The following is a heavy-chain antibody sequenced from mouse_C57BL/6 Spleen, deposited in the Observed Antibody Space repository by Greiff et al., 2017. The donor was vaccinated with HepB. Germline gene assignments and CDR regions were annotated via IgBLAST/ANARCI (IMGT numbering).Heavy chain of an antibody. J-gene: IGHJ2*01. CDR1: GFTFSSYA. V-gene: IGHV5-4*01. CDR3: AREVLYDYDDYFDY. D-gene: IGHD2-4*01. Sequence: VQLKESGGGLVKPGGSLKLSCAASGFTFSSYAMSWVRQTPEKRLEWVATISDGGSYTYYPDNVKGRFTISRDNAKNNLYLQMSHLKSEDTAMYYCAREVLYDYDDYFDYWGQGTTLTVSS. CDR2: ISDGGSYT.